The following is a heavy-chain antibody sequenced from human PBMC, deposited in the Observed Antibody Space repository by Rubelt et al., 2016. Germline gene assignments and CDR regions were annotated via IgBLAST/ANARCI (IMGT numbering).Heavy chain of an antibody. Sequence: QVQLQESGPGLVKPSETLSLTCAVYGGSFSGYYWSWIRQPPGKGLEWIGEINHSGSTNYNPSLKSRVTISVDTSKNQFSLKLSSVTAADTAVYYCARSTAMEYFDYWGQGTLVTVSS. J-gene: IGHJ4*02. V-gene: IGHV4-34*01. CDR3: ARSTAMEYFDY. CDR2: INHSGST. CDR1: GGSFSGYY. D-gene: IGHD5-18*01.